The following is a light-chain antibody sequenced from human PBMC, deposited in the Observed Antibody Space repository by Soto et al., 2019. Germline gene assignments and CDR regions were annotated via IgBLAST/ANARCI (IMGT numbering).Light chain of an antibody. CDR1: QCVSTY. V-gene: IGKV1-9*01. CDR2: GAS. Sequence: IKLTHSPSFLSASMGDRVTITFRASQCVSTYLAWYQQKPVKAPKLLIYGASTLQSGVPSRFSGSGSGAEFALAISSLQPEDFATYYCQQLITYPQTFGQGTKVDIK. CDR3: QQLITYPQT. J-gene: IGKJ1*01.